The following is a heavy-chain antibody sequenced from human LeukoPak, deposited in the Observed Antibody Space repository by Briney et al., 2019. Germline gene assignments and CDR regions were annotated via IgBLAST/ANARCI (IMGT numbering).Heavy chain of an antibody. CDR2: IDYSGGSS. D-gene: IGHD5-24*01. CDR1: GFTLSSYE. Sequence: PGGSLRLSCTVSGFTLSSYEMSWIRQAPGKGLEWVSSIDYSGGSSYYADSVKGRFTISRDDSKNTLYLQLNSLRAEDTAVYYCAREGDGYNSPIDYWGQGTLVTVSS. CDR3: AREGDGYNSPIDY. J-gene: IGHJ4*02. V-gene: IGHV3-23*01.